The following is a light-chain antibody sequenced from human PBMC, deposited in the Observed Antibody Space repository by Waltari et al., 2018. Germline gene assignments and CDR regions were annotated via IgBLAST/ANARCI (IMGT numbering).Light chain of an antibody. Sequence: DIQMTQSPSSLSASVGDRVTISCRASQGIDTFLAWYQQKPGKAPKLLISLASTVQSGVPSRFSGSGSGTDFTLTSSSLQPDDVATYYCQKYNSAPWTFGQGTKVEIK. CDR1: QGIDTF. J-gene: IGKJ1*01. CDR2: LAS. CDR3: QKYNSAPWT. V-gene: IGKV1-27*01.